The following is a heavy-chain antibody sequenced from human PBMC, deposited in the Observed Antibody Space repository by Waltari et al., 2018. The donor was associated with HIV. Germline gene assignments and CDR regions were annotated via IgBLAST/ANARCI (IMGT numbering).Heavy chain of an antibody. CDR3: TTSMIRKFSYYYGMDV. V-gene: IGHV3-15*01. D-gene: IGHD3-10*01. CDR1: GFTFSNDW. J-gene: IGHJ6*02. CDR2: IKPKADGGAA. Sequence: EVQLVESGGGLVKPGGSLRVSCAASGFTFSNDWMSWVRLAPVKGREWVGHIKPKADGGAADYAQPVKGRFTISRDDSKNTLYLQMDSLKTEDTAVYYCTTSMIRKFSYYYGMDVWGQGTTVTVAS.